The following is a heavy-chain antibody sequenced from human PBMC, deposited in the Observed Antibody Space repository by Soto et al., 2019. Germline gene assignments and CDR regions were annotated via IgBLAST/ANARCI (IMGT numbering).Heavy chain of an antibody. Sequence: QVQLVQSGAEVKKPGSSVKVSCKASGGTFSSYAISWVRQAPGQGLEWMGGSIPISGTANYAQKFQGRVTITADDSTIPAYMELSSLRSEDTAVYYCARSQGSSTSLEIYYCYYYGMDVWGQGPTVTVSS. CDR3: ARSQGSSTSLEIYYCYYYGMDV. J-gene: IGHJ6*02. D-gene: IGHD2-2*01. CDR1: GGTFSSYA. V-gene: IGHV1-69*01. CDR2: SIPISGTA.